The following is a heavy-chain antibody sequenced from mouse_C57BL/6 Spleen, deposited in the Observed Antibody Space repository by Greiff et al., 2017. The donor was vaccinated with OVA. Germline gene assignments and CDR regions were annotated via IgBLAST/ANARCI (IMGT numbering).Heavy chain of an antibody. Sequence: VQLQQSGAELVRPGASVKLSCTASGFNIKDYYMHWVKQRPEQGLEWIGRIDPEDGDTEYAPKFQGKATMTADTSSNTAYLQLSSLTSEDTAVYYCTPQLTSYYFDYWGQGTTLTVSS. D-gene: IGHD3-3*01. CDR1: GFNIKDYY. J-gene: IGHJ2*01. CDR3: TPQLTSYYFDY. V-gene: IGHV14-1*01. CDR2: IDPEDGDT.